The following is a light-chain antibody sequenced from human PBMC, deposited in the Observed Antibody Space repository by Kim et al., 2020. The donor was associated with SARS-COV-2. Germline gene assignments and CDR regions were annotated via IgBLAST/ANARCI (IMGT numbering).Light chain of an antibody. CDR2: DDS. J-gene: IGLJ2*01. Sequence: APGKTARISCGGNNIGSKSVHWYQQKPGQAPVLVVYDDSDRPSGIPERFSGSNSGDTATLTISRVEAGDEADYYCQVWDSSSYHSFFGGGTQLTVL. V-gene: IGLV3-21*03. CDR3: QVWDSSSYHSF. CDR1: NIGSKS.